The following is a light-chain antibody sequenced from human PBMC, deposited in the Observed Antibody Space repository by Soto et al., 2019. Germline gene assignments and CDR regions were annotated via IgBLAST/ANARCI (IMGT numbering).Light chain of an antibody. CDR2: EVN. J-gene: IGLJ1*01. CDR3: ISHAGVSNV. V-gene: IGLV2-8*01. Sequence: QSALTQPPSASGSPGQSVAISCTGTSSDVGATDYVSWYQQHSGKAPKLLLYEVNKRPSGVPDRFSGSKSGNTASLTVSALQADDEAEYYCISHAGVSNVLGTGTKLTVL. CDR1: SSDVGATDY.